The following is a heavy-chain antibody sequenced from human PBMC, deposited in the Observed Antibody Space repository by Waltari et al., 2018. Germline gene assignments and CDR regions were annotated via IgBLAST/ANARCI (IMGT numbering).Heavy chain of an antibody. V-gene: IGHV4-4*02. CDR3: AREPRTYASGEGCFDP. Sequence: QVQLEESGPGLVRPSGTLSLTCDVPGGTIRRDNWWSWVRQPPGKGLEWIGEMYHSGSANYNPSLKSRVTISVDKSKNQFSLKVIPVTAADTAVYYCAREPRTYASGEGCFDPWGQGTLVTVSS. CDR1: GGTIRRDNW. J-gene: IGHJ5*02. CDR2: MYHSGSA. D-gene: IGHD3-10*01.